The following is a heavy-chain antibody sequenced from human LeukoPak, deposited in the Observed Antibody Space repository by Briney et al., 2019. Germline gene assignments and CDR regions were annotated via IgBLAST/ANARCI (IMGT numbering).Heavy chain of an antibody. Sequence: SETLSLTCTVSGGSISSGDYYWSWIRQPPGKGLEWIGYIYYSGSTYYNPSLKSRVTISVDTSKNQFSLKLSSVTAADTAVYYCARAELVLFFDYWGQGTLVTVSS. V-gene: IGHV4-30-4*08. CDR2: IYYSGST. D-gene: IGHD6-6*01. CDR1: GGSISSGDYY. CDR3: ARAELVLFFDY. J-gene: IGHJ4*02.